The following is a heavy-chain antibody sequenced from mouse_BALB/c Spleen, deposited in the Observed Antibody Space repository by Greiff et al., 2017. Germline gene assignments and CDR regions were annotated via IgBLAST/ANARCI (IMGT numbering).Heavy chain of an antibody. J-gene: IGHJ1*01. CDR2: SRNKANDYTT. Sequence: EVQVVESGGGLVQPGGSLRLSCATSGFTFSDFYMEWVRQPPGKRLEWIAASRNKANDYTTEYSASVKGRFIVSRDTSQSILYLQMNALRAEDTAIYYCARATYYYGSSYWYFDVWGAGTTVTVSS. CDR1: GFTFSDFY. D-gene: IGHD1-1*01. CDR3: ARATYYYGSSYWYFDV. V-gene: IGHV7-1*02.